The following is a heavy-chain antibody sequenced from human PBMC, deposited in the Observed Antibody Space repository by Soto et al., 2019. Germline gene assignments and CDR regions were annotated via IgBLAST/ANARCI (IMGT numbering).Heavy chain of an antibody. Sequence: SETLSLTCTVSGGSISRYYWNWIRQPLGKGLEWIGYIYYSGSTNYNPSLKSRVTISVDTSKNQFSLKLSSVTAADTAVYYCARDPGSGSYYGWFDPWGQGTLVTVSS. J-gene: IGHJ5*02. CDR3: ARDPGSGSYYGWFDP. D-gene: IGHD3-10*01. CDR2: IYYSGST. V-gene: IGHV4-59*01. CDR1: GGSISRYY.